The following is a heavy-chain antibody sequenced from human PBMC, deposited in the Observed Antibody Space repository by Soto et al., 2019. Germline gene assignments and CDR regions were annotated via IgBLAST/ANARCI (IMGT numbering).Heavy chain of an antibody. CDR1: GGSISSYY. CDR3: AREGVAVSGPDY. D-gene: IGHD2-15*01. CDR2: IYYSGST. J-gene: IGHJ4*02. V-gene: IGHV4-59*01. Sequence: SETLSLTCSVSGGSISSYYWSWIRQPPGMGLEWIGYIYYSGSTNYNPSLKSRVTILVDTSKNQFSLKLGSVTAADTAIYYCAREGVAVSGPDYCGQGTLVTVSS.